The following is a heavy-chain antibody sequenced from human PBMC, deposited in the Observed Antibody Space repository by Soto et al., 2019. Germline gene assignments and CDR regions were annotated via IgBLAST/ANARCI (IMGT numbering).Heavy chain of an antibody. V-gene: IGHV5-10-1*01. J-gene: IGHJ5*02. Sequence: GESLKISCKGSGYSFAGYWTTWVRQRPGKGLEWMGRIDPSDSQTYYSPSFRGHVTISVTKSITTVFLQWSSLRASDTATYYCAYRLRYAAYWIDPWGQGTLVTVSS. CDR3: AYRLRYAAYWIDP. CDR1: GYSFAGYW. CDR2: IDPSDSQT. D-gene: IGHD1-1*01.